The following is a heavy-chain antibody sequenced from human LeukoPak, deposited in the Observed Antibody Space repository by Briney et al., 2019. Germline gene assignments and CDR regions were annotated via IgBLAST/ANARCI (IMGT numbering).Heavy chain of an antibody. Sequence: SVKVSCKASGGTFSSYAISWVRQAPGQGLEWMGGIIPIFGTVNYAQKFQGRVTITTDESTSTAYMELSSLRSEDTAVYYCARGITIFGVAHGRPRYNWFDPWGQGTLVTVSS. CDR3: ARGITIFGVAHGRPRYNWFDP. J-gene: IGHJ5*02. CDR1: GGTFSSYA. D-gene: IGHD3-3*01. V-gene: IGHV1-69*05. CDR2: IIPIFGTV.